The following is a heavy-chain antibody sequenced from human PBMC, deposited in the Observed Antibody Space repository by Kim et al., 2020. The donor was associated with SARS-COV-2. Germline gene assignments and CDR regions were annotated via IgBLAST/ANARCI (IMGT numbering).Heavy chain of an antibody. V-gene: IGHV3-30*07. J-gene: IGHJ4*02. D-gene: IGHD6-19*01. Sequence: GRGRFTISRDNSKNTLYLQMNSLRAEDTAVYYCARDSGIAVAGTRYYFDYWGQGTLVTVSS. CDR3: ARDSGIAVAGTRYYFDY.